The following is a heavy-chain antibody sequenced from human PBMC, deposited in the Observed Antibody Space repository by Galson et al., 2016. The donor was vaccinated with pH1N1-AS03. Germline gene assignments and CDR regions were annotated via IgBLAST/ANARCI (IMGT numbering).Heavy chain of an antibody. J-gene: IGHJ6*02. Sequence: SVKVSCKASGYIFTDFYVHWVRQAPGQGLEWMGWINTDSGVTNYAQKFEAWVTMTRDTSVSTAYMELHGLKSDDTAVYYCARDPRGPCSSATCATPYYFGMDVWGQGTTVIVSS. D-gene: IGHD2-15*01. CDR1: GYIFTDFY. CDR2: INTDSGVT. V-gene: IGHV1-2*04. CDR3: ARDPRGPCSSATCATPYYFGMDV.